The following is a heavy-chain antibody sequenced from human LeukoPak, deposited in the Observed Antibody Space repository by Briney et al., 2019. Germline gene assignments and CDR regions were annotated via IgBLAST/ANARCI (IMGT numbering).Heavy chain of an antibody. J-gene: IGHJ2*01. D-gene: IGHD3-3*01. Sequence: SETLSLTCSVSGGSITTYHWSWIRQPPGKGLEWIGYIYNSGSDNYKPSLKSRLTISVDTSKNHFSLKLNSVTAADTAVYYCARAPVSGHWYFDLWGRGTLVTVSS. CDR2: IYNSGSD. CDR1: GGSITTYH. CDR3: ARAPVSGHWYFDL. V-gene: IGHV4-59*01.